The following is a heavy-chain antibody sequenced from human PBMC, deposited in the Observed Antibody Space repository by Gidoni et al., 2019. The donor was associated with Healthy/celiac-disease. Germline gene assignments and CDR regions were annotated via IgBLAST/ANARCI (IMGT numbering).Heavy chain of an antibody. V-gene: IGHV3-9*01. CDR1: GFTFDDYA. CDR2: ISWNSGSI. CDR3: AKADSSGYYYEVLAFDI. Sequence: EVQLVESGGGLVQHGRSLRLSCAASGFTFDDYAMHWVRQAPGKGLEWVSGISWNSGSIVYADSVKGRFTISRDNAKNSLYLQMNSLRAEDTALYYCAKADSSGYYYEVLAFDIWGQGTMVTVSS. J-gene: IGHJ3*02. D-gene: IGHD3-22*01.